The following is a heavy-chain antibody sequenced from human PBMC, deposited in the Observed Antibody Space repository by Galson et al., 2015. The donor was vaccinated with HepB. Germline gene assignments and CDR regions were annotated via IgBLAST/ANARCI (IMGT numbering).Heavy chain of an antibody. CDR3: GGYSYGAVGH. D-gene: IGHD5-18*01. V-gene: IGHV3-15*01. CDR2: IKSKRDDGTA. CDR1: GFTFSNVW. J-gene: IGHJ4*02. Sequence: SLRLSCAASGFTFSNVWMSWVRQGPGKGPEWVGRIKSKRDDGTADHAAPVKGRFTISRDDSKDTLYLQMDSLKTEDTAVYYCGGYSYGAVGHWGQGTLVTVSS.